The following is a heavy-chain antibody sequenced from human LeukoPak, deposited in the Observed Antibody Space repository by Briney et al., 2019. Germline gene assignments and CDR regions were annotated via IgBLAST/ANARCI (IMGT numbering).Heavy chain of an antibody. V-gene: IGHV1-24*01. D-gene: IGHD2-15*01. CDR2: FDPEDGET. CDR1: GYTLTELS. Sequence: ASVKVSCKVSGYTLTELSMHWVRQAPGKGLERMGGFDPEDGETIYAQKFQGRVTMTEDTSTDTAYMELSSLRSEDTAVYYCATDSTALVVADTRTFDYWGQGTLVTVSS. J-gene: IGHJ4*02. CDR3: ATDSTALVVADTRTFDY.